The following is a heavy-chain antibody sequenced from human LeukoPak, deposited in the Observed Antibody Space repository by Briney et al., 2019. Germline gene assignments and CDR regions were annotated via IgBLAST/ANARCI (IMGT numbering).Heavy chain of an antibody. CDR3: SRANGDFDY. CDR1: GYSISSGYY. Sequence: SETLSLTCAVSGYSISSGYYWGWIRQPPGKGLEGIGSIYHSGSTYYNPSLKSRVTISVDTSKNQFSLKLSSVTAADTAVYYCSRANGDFDYWGQGTLVTVSS. CDR2: IYHSGST. D-gene: IGHD3-10*01. J-gene: IGHJ4*02. V-gene: IGHV4-38-2*01.